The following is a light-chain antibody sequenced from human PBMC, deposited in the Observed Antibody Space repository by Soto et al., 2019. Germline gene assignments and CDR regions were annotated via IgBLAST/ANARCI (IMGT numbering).Light chain of an antibody. V-gene: IGKV3-15*01. Sequence: EIVMTQSPGTLSLSPGERATLSCRASQTVSSSLAWYQQKPGQAPRLLIHGASTRATGFPARFSGSGSGTDFTLTISCLQSEDFATYYCQQYYSYPWTFGQGTKVDIK. CDR2: GAS. CDR3: QQYYSYPWT. J-gene: IGKJ1*01. CDR1: QTVSSS.